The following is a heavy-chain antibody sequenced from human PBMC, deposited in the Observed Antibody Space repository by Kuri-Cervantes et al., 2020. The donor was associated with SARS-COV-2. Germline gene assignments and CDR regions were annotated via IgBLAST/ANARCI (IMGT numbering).Heavy chain of an antibody. D-gene: IGHD3/OR15-3a*01. V-gene: IGHV6-1*01. J-gene: IGHJ4*02. CDR1: GDSVSSNIAA. CDR2: TYYRSEWNT. CDR3: ARSPHRGLTYFDS. Sequence: SQTLSLTCAVSGDSVSSNIAAWNWIRQSPSRGLEWLGRTYYRSEWNTDYAVSVQSRISIHPDIDKNQFSLQLNSVTAEDTALYHCARSPHRGLTYFDSWGQGTLVTVSS.